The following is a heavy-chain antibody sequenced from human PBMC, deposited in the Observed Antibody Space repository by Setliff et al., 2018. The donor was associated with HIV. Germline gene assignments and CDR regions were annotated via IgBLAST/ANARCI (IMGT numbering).Heavy chain of an antibody. CDR3: ASFFVTTVTNQDY. D-gene: IGHD4-17*01. CDR2: IYNSGST. CDR1: GGSISSHH. V-gene: IGHV4-59*11. Sequence: SETLSLTCSVSGGSISSHHWSWIRQPPGKGLEWVGSIYNSGSTNYNPSLTSRVTISVDTSKHQFSLKLTSVTAADTAMYYCASFFVTTVTNQDYWGQGTPVTVSS. J-gene: IGHJ4*02.